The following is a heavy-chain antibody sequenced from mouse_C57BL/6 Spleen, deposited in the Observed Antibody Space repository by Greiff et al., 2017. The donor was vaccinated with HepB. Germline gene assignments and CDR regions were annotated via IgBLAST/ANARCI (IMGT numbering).Heavy chain of an antibody. Sequence: VKLVESGAELARPGASVKLSCKASGYTFTSYGISWVKQRTGQGLEWIGEIYPRSGNTYYNEKFKGKATLTADKSSSTAYMELRSLTSEDSAVYFCAEWSKYYFDYWGQGTTLTVSS. CDR2: IYPRSGNT. D-gene: IGHD2-5*01. CDR3: AEWSKYYFDY. J-gene: IGHJ2*01. CDR1: GYTFTSYG. V-gene: IGHV1-81*01.